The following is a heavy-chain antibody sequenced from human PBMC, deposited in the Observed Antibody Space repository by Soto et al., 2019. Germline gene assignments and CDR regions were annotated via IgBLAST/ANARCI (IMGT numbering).Heavy chain of an antibody. J-gene: IGHJ6*02. CDR1: GFTFSSYW. CDR2: IKQDGSEK. D-gene: IGHD5-12*01. CDR3: ARDRIRGWLQLLAPRRDYYGMDV. V-gene: IGHV3-7*05. Sequence: PGGSLRLSCAASGFTFSSYWMSWVRQAPGKGLEWVANIKQDGSEKHYVDSVKGRFTISRDNAKNSLYLQMNSLRAEDTAVYYCARDRIRGWLQLLAPRRDYYGMDVWGQGTTVTVSS.